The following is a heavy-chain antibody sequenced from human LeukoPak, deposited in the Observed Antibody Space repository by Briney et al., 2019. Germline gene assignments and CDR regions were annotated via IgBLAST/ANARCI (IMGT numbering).Heavy chain of an antibody. Sequence: SVKVSCKASGGTFSSYAISWVRQAPGQGLEWMGRIIPILGIANYAQKFQGRVTITADKSTSTAYMELSSLRSEDTAVYYCARVSNRYSPHGWFDPWGQGTLVTVSS. D-gene: IGHD1-14*01. V-gene: IGHV1-69*04. CDR1: GGTFSSYA. CDR2: IIPILGIA. J-gene: IGHJ5*02. CDR3: ARVSNRYSPHGWFDP.